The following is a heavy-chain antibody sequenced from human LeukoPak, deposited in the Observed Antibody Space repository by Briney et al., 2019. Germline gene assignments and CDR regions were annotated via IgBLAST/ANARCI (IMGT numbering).Heavy chain of an antibody. Sequence: GGSLRLSCAASGFTFSSYGMHWVRQAPGKGLEWVAFIRYDGSNKYYADSVKGRFTISRDNSKNTLYLQMNSLRAEDTAVYYCAREKVARYYFDYWGQGTLVTVSS. D-gene: IGHD5-12*01. J-gene: IGHJ4*02. CDR3: AREKVARYYFDY. V-gene: IGHV3-30*02. CDR2: IRYDGSNK. CDR1: GFTFSSYG.